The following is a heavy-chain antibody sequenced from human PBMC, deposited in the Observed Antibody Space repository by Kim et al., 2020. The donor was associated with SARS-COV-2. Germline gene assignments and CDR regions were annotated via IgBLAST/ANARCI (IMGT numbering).Heavy chain of an antibody. CDR1: GGSISSGGYY. CDR3: AREGNVLLWFGEFRVFDY. D-gene: IGHD3-10*01. J-gene: IGHJ4*02. Sequence: SETLSLTCTVSGGSISSGGYYWSWIRQHPGKVLEWIGYIYYSGSTYYNPSLKSRVTISVDTSKNQFSLKLSSVTAADTAVYYCAREGNVLLWFGEFRVFDYWGQGTLVTVSS. V-gene: IGHV4-31*03. CDR2: IYYSGST.